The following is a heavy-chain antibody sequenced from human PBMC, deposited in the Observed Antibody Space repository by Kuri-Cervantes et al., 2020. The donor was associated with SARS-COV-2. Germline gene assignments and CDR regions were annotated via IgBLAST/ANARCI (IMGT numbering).Heavy chain of an antibody. CDR1: GFTFSDYY. V-gene: IGHV3-11*04. CDR3: AKDPAQYDSSGYYYEGYFDY. J-gene: IGHJ4*02. Sequence: LSLTCAASGFTFSDYYMSWIRQAPGKGLEWVSYISSSGSTIYYADSVKGRFTISRDNAKNSLYLQMSSLRAEDTAVYYCAKDPAQYDSSGYYYEGYFDYWGQGTLVTVSS. D-gene: IGHD3-22*01. CDR2: ISSSGSTI.